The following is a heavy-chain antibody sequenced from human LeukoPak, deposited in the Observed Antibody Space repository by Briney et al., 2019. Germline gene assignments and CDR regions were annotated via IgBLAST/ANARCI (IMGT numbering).Heavy chain of an antibody. Sequence: GGSLRLSCAASGFTFSSYAMSWVRQAPGKGLGWVSAISGSGGSTYYADSVKGRFTISRDNSKNTLYLQMNSLRAEDTAVYYCAKTYYYDSSGYWGYYFDYWGQGTLVTVSS. V-gene: IGHV3-23*01. CDR1: GFTFSSYA. CDR2: ISGSGGST. J-gene: IGHJ4*02. D-gene: IGHD3-22*01. CDR3: AKTYYYDSSGYWGYYFDY.